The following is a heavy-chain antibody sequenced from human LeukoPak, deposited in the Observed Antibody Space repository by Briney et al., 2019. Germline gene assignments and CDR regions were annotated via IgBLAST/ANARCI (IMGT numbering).Heavy chain of an antibody. J-gene: IGHJ4*02. CDR3: AKDLGYSYGYVDY. V-gene: IGHV3-30*02. CDR1: GFTFSSSG. CDR2: IRYDGSNK. D-gene: IGHD5-18*01. Sequence: GGSLRLSCAPSGFTFSSSGMHWVRQAPGKGLEWVALIRYDGSNKYYADSVKGRFTISRDNSKNTLYLQVNSLRAEDTAMYYCAKDLGYSYGYVDYWGQGALVTVSS.